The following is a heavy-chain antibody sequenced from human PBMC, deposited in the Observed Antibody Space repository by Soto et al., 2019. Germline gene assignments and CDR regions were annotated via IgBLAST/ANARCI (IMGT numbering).Heavy chain of an antibody. Sequence: QLQLQESGPGLVKPSETLSLTCTVSGGSISSSSYYWGWIRQPPGKGLEWIGSIYYSGSTYYNPSLKGRVTISVDTSKNQFSLKLSSVTAADTAVYYCATVATIAPYYFDYWGQGTLVTVSS. J-gene: IGHJ4*02. CDR3: ATVATIAPYYFDY. CDR1: GGSISSSSYY. CDR2: IYYSGST. D-gene: IGHD5-12*01. V-gene: IGHV4-39*01.